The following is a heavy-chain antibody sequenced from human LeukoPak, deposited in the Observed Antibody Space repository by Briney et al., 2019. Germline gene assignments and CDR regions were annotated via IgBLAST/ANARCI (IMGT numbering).Heavy chain of an antibody. CDR3: ASCSSGWTYYYYYGMDV. V-gene: IGHV3-66*01. D-gene: IGHD6-19*01. CDR2: IYSSGST. CDR1: GFTVSSNY. J-gene: IGHJ6*02. Sequence: GGSLRLSCAASGFTVSSNYMSWVRQAPGKGLEWVSVIYSSGSTYYADSVKGGFTISRDNSKNTLYLQMNSLRAEDTAVYYCASCSSGWTYYYYYGMDVWGQGTTVTVSS.